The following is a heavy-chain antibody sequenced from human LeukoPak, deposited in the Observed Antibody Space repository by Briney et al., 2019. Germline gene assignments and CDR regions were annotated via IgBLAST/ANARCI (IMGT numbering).Heavy chain of an antibody. J-gene: IGHJ6*02. CDR2: ISWNSGSI. D-gene: IGHD3-3*02. Sequence: PGRSLRLSCAASGFTFDDYAMHWVRHAPGKGLEWVSGISWNSGSIGYADSVKGRFTISRDNAKNSLYLQMNSLRAEDTALYYCAKDITAFSRYYYGMDVWGQGTTVTVSS. CDR3: AKDITAFSRYYYGMDV. V-gene: IGHV3-9*01. CDR1: GFTFDDYA.